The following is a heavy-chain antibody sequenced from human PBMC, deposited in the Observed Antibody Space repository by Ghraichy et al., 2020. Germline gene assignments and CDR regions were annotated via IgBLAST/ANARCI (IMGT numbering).Heavy chain of an antibody. D-gene: IGHD2-15*01. CDR1: GGSISSGGYY. CDR2: IYYSGST. CDR3: ARNGYCSGGSCDFDY. Sequence: SETLSLTCTVSGGSISSGGYYWSWIRQHPGKGLEWIGYIYYSGSTYYNPSLKSRVTISVDTSKNQFSLKLSSVTAADTAVYYCARNGYCSGGSCDFDYWGQGTLVTVSS. J-gene: IGHJ4*02. V-gene: IGHV4-31*03.